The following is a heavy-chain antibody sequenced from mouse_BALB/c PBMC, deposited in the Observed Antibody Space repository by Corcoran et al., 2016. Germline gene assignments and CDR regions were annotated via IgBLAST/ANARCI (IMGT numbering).Heavy chain of an antibody. V-gene: IGHV4-1*02. J-gene: IGHJ3*01. Sequence: EVKLLESGGGLVQPGGSLILSCAASGFDFSRYWMSWVRQAPGKGLEWIGEINPDSSTINYTPSLKDKFIISRDNVKNTLYLQMSKVRSEDTALYYCARNWDVGFAYWGQGTLVTVSA. CDR2: INPDSSTI. CDR3: ARNWDVGFAY. D-gene: IGHD4-1*01. CDR1: GFDFSRYW.